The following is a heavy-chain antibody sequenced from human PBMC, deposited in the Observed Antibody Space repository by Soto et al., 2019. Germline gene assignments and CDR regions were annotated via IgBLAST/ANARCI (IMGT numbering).Heavy chain of an antibody. CDR3: VRDGTKTLRDWFDP. CDR1: GASISGFY. CDR2: IYATGTT. V-gene: IGHV4-4*07. J-gene: IGHJ5*02. Sequence: GPGPEVSSETLSLTCTVSGASISGFYWSWIRKSAGKGLEWIGRIYATGTTDYNPSLKSRVMMSVDTSKKQFSLKLRSVTAADTAVYYCVRDGTKTLRDWFDPWGQGISVTVPQ. D-gene: IGHD1-1*01.